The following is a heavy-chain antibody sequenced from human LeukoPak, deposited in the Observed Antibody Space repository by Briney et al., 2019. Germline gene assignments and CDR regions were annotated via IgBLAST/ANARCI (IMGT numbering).Heavy chain of an antibody. V-gene: IGHV1-2*02. J-gene: IGHJ4*02. D-gene: IGHD5-18*01. CDR2: ISPNNGDT. CDR3: AAPGYKYGYVLDH. CDR1: GYTFTSYD. Sequence: ASVKVSCKASGYTFTSYDINWVRQATGQGLEWMGWISPNNGDTRYSQKFQGRVTMTTDTSISTAYMELSGLTSDDTAVYYCAAPGYKYGYVLDHWGQGTLVTVSS.